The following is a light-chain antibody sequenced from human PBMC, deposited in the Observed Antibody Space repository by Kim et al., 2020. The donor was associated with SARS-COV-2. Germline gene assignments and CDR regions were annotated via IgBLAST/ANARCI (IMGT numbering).Light chain of an antibody. Sequence: SPGERATLSCRASQGVTRNYLAWYKQSPGQSPRLLIFGASTRATDIPDRFSASGSGTDFSLSISRLELEDFAVYFCQQYASSPLTFGGGTKVDIK. J-gene: IGKJ4*01. V-gene: IGKV3-20*01. CDR1: QGVTRNY. CDR3: QQYASSPLT. CDR2: GAS.